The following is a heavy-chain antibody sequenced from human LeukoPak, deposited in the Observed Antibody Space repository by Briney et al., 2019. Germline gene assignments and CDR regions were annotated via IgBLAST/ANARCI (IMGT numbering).Heavy chain of an antibody. J-gene: IGHJ6*02. D-gene: IGHD1-26*01. V-gene: IGHV4-61*01. Sequence: SETLSLTCTVSGGSVSSGSYHWSWIRQPPGKGLEWIGYIYYSGSTKYNPSLKSRVTISIDTSKNQFSLKLSSVTAADTAIYYCAGVVGGSYSMDVWGQGTTVTVSS. CDR2: IYYSGST. CDR1: GGSVSSGSYH. CDR3: AGVVGGSYSMDV.